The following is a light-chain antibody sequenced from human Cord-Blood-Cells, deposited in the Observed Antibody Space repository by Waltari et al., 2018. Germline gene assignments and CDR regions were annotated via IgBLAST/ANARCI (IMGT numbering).Light chain of an antibody. V-gene: IGKV3-15*01. CDR1: PWVSRN. J-gene: IGKJ4*01. CDR3: QQYNNWPPHT. CDR2: GAS. Sequence: EIVLTQSPATMSVSPGERATRACRASPWVSRNLAWYQQKPGQAPRLLIYGASTRATGIPARFSGSGSGTEFTLTISSLQSEDFAVYYCQQYNNWPPHTFGGGTKVEIK.